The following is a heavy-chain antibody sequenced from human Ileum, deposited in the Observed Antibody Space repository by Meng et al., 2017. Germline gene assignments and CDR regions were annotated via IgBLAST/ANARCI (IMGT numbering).Heavy chain of an antibody. CDR1: SGSFTNNNYY. CDR3: ARRAHYGDPPR. CDR2: IYYGGST. J-gene: IGHJ4*02. D-gene: IGHD4-17*01. Sequence: QLRPQESGPGLVKPSETLSLTCSVSSGSFTNNNYYWVWIRRPPGKGLEWIGSIYYGGSTYCNPSLKSRVTISVDTSTNQFSLKLISVTAADTAVYYCARRAHYGDPPRWGQGTLVTVSS. V-gene: IGHV4-39*01.